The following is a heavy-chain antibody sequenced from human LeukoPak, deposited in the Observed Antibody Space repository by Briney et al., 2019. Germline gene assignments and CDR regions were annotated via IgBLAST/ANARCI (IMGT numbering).Heavy chain of an antibody. V-gene: IGHV4-59*01. Sequence: SETLSLTFTVSGGSISSYYWSWVRQPPGKGLEWIGYIYYSGSTNYNPSLKSRVTISVDTSKNQFSLKLSSVTAADTAVYYCARGYYGSGSYYNPPDYWGQGTLVTVSS. CDR2: IYYSGST. CDR1: GGSISSYY. D-gene: IGHD3-10*01. CDR3: ARGYYGSGSYYNPPDY. J-gene: IGHJ4*02.